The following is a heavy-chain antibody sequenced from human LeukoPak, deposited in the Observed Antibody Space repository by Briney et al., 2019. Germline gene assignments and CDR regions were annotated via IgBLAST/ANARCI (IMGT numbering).Heavy chain of an antibody. CDR2: IYTSGST. V-gene: IGHV4-61*02. CDR3: ARVNDFWSGYKAYMDV. CDR1: GGSISSSSYY. Sequence: SETLSLTCTVSGGSISSSSYYWSWIRQPAGKGLEWIGRIYTSGSTNYNPSLKSRVTMSVDTSKNQFSLKLSSVTAADTAVYYCARVNDFWSGYKAYMDVWGKGTTVTVSS. J-gene: IGHJ6*03. D-gene: IGHD3-3*01.